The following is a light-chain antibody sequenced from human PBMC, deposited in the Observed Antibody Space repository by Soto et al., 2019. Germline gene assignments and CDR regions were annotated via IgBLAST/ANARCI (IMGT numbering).Light chain of an antibody. V-gene: IGLV2-8*01. J-gene: IGLJ2*01. CDR2: EVN. CDR1: SSDVGAYNY. CDR3: SSYAGSNNPVV. Sequence: QSALTQPPSASGSPGQSVTISCTGTSSDVGAYNYVSWYQQHPGKAPKLMIYEVNKRPSRVPDRFSGSKSGNTASLTVSGLQAEDEADYYCSSYAGSNNPVVFGGGTKLTVL.